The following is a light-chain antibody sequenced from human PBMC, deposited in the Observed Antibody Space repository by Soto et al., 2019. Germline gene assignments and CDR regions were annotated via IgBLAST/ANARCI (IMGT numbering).Light chain of an antibody. V-gene: IGKV2-30*02. J-gene: IGKJ1*01. CDR1: QSLIHSDGDTY. CDR3: MQGTHWQWT. CDR2: KVS. Sequence: DVVMTQSPLSLPVTLGQPASISCRSSQSLIHSDGDTYLNWFQQRPGQSPRRLIYKVSDRDSGVPDRFTGSGSGTDFTLKISRVEAEDVGVYYFMQGTHWQWTFGQGTEVEIK.